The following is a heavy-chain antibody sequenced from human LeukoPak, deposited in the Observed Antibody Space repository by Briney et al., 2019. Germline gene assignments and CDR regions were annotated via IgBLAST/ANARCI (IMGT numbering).Heavy chain of an antibody. CDR2: ITGSSSRT. J-gene: IGHJ4*02. Sequence: GGSLRLSCVASGFDFSSYALHWVRQAPGKGLEWVSTITGSSSRTYYADSVKGRFAISRDNSKNTLFVPMNTLRTEDTAVYYCAKDGQVRGAIPHYFDSWGQGSLVTVSS. V-gene: IGHV3-23*01. CDR3: AKDGQVRGAIPHYFDS. D-gene: IGHD3-10*01. CDR1: GFDFSSYA.